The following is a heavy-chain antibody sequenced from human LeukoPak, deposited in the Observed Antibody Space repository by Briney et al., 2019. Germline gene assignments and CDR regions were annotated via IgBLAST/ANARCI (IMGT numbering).Heavy chain of an antibody. D-gene: IGHD5-18*01. V-gene: IGHV3-9*01. CDR1: GFTFDDYA. CDR2: LSWNSGSI. J-gene: IGHJ4*02. Sequence: GGSLRLSCAASGFTFDDYAMHWVRQAPGKGLEGVSGLSWNSGSIGYADSVKGRFTISRDNAKNSLYLQMNSLRAEDTALYYCAKDSGYNYGNIDYWGQGTLVTVSS. CDR3: AKDSGYNYGNIDY.